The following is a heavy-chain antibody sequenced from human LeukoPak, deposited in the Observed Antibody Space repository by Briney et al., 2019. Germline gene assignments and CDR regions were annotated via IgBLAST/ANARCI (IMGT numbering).Heavy chain of an antibody. J-gene: IGHJ5*02. V-gene: IGHV1-69*13. CDR1: GGTFSSYA. CDR2: IIPIFGTA. CDR3: ARDQYYDSKGWFDP. D-gene: IGHD3-22*01. Sequence: GASVKVSCKASGGTFSSYAISWVRQAPGQGLEWMGGIIPIFGTANYAQKFQGRVTITADESTSTAYMELSSLRSEDTAVYYCARDQYYDSKGWFDPWGQGTLVTVSS.